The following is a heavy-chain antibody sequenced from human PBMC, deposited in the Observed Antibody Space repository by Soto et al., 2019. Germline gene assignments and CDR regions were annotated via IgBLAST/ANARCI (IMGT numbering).Heavy chain of an antibody. V-gene: IGHV3-7*03. Sequence: GGALKLSCAASAFTFSNYRMSWVRQAPGKGPEWVATIKFDGSGKQYVDSVKGRFSMCRVNSRNSLFLEVNGLRGGDTAVYYCVKDGGYCSRPTCYSPRNHYFDSWGQGTLVTVSS. CDR3: VKDGGYCSRPTCYSPRNHYFDS. D-gene: IGHD2-2*01. CDR1: AFTFSNYR. CDR2: IKFDGSGK. J-gene: IGHJ4*02.